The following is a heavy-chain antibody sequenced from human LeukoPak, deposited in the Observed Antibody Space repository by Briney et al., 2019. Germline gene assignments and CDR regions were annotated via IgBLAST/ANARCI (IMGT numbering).Heavy chain of an antibody. Sequence: SQTLSLTCAVSGGSISSGGYPWRWLRQPPGTGLEWVGYIYHSGSTYYNPSLKSRVTISVDRSKNQFSLKLSSVTAADTAVYYCARVVRGNYFDYWGQGSLVTVSS. V-gene: IGHV4-30-2*01. CDR2: IYHSGST. D-gene: IGHD3-16*01. CDR3: ARVVRGNYFDY. CDR1: GGSISSGGYP. J-gene: IGHJ4*02.